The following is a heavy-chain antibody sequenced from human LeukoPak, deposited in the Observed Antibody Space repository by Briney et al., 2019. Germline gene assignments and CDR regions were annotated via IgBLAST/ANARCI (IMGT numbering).Heavy chain of an antibody. Sequence: SETLSLTCTVSGGSISNGDYYWTWIRQHPGKGLEWIGYIYYSGSTYYNPSLKSRVTISVDTSKNQFSLKLSSVTAADTAVYYCARVLTIFGVVDAFDIWGQGTMVTVSS. CDR1: GGSISNGDYY. V-gene: IGHV4-31*03. D-gene: IGHD3-3*01. CDR2: IYYSGST. CDR3: ARVLTIFGVVDAFDI. J-gene: IGHJ3*02.